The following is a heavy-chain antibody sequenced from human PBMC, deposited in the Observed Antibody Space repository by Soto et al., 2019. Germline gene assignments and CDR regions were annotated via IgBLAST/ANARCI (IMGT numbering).Heavy chain of an antibody. CDR1: GYTLTELS. V-gene: IGHV1-24*01. Sequence: GASVKVSCKVSGYTLTELSMHWVRQAPGKGLEWMGGFDPEDGETIYAQKFQGRVTMTEDTSTDTAYMELSSLRSEDTAVYYCATGAAWLVPTLFRYWGQGTLVTVSS. CDR3: ATGAAWLVPTLFRY. J-gene: IGHJ4*02. D-gene: IGHD6-19*01. CDR2: FDPEDGET.